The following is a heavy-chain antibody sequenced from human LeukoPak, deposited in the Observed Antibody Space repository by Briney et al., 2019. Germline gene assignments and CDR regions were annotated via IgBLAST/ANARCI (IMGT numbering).Heavy chain of an antibody. J-gene: IGHJ4*02. CDR1: GFIFSTNA. D-gene: IGHD2-15*01. CDR3: AKDQAGSAVPLDY. V-gene: IGHV3-23*01. CDR2: ISGSGGST. Sequence: PGGSLRLSCAASGFIFSTNAVSWVRQAPGKGLEGVSVISGSGGSTYYADSVKGRFTISRDNSANTLYLQMNSLRAEDTAVYYCAKDQAGSAVPLDYWGQGTLVTVSS.